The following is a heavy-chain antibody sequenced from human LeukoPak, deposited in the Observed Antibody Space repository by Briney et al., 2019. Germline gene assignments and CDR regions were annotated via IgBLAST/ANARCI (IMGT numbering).Heavy chain of an antibody. CDR1: GGTFSSYA. D-gene: IGHD1-1*01. CDR3: ARGFPERRFDY. V-gene: IGHV1-69*13. J-gene: IGHJ4*02. Sequence: VASVKVSCKASGGTFSSYAISWVRQAPGQGLEWMGGIIPIFGTANYAQKFQGRVTITADESTSTAYMELSSLRSEDTAVYYCARGFPERRFDYWGQGTLVTVSS. CDR2: IIPIFGTA.